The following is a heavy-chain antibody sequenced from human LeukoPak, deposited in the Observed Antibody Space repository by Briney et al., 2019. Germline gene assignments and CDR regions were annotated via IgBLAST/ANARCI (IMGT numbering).Heavy chain of an antibody. V-gene: IGHV4-34*01. J-gene: IGHJ6*02. CDR3: ARGHGGLGGMDV. D-gene: IGHD2-15*01. CDR2: INHSGST. CDR1: GGSFSGYY. Sequence: PSETLSLTCAVYGGSFSGYYWSWIRQPPGKGLEWIGEINHSGSTNYNPSLKSRVTISVDASKNQFSLKLRSVTAADTAVYYCARGHGGLGGMDVWGLGTTVIVS.